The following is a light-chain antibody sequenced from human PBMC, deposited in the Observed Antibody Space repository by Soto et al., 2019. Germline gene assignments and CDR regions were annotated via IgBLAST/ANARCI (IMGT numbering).Light chain of an antibody. Sequence: DIQMTQSPSTLSASVGDRVTITCRASQSISSWLAWYQQKPGKAPKLLISKASSLESGVPSRFSGSGSGTEFTLTISSLQPDDFATYYCQQYNSYSAFGPGTKVDI. CDR2: KAS. CDR1: QSISSW. J-gene: IGKJ3*01. CDR3: QQYNSYSA. V-gene: IGKV1-5*03.